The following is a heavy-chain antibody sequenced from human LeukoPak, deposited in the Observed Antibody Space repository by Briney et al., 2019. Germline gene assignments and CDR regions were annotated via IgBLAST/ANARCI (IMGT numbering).Heavy chain of an antibody. CDR2: ISYDGGNK. D-gene: IGHD6-19*01. V-gene: IGHV3-30*04. Sequence: GGSLRLSCAASGFTFSSYAMHWVRQAPGKGLEWVAVISYDGGNKYYPDSVKGRFTISRDNAKNSLYLQMNSLRAEDTAVYYCARDEGVAGDGNGWHGDYWGQGTLVTVSS. CDR1: GFTFSSYA. J-gene: IGHJ4*02. CDR3: ARDEGVAGDGNGWHGDY.